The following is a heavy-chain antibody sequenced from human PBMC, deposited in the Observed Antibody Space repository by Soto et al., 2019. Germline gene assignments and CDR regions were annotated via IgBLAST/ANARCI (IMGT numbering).Heavy chain of an antibody. V-gene: IGHV3-33*01. Sequence: GGSLRLSCEASGFTFDTYSMHWVRQPPGKGLEWLAAIWYDGTQKYYADSVKGRFIISRDNSKKTLYLEMNSLRAEDTAVYYCARAGGTTVTGLWHFDSWGQGTLVTVSS. CDR1: GFTFDTYS. CDR2: IWYDGTQK. D-gene: IGHD4-17*01. CDR3: ARAGGTTVTGLWHFDS. J-gene: IGHJ4*02.